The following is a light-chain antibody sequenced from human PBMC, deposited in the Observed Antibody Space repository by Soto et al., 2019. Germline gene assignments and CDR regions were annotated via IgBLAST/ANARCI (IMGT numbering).Light chain of an antibody. Sequence: DIQMTQSPSSLSASLGDRFTITCQASQNINNYLNWYQQKPGKDPKLLIYDASSLESGVPSRFSGSGSGTEFTLTISSLQPDDFATYYCQQYNSYSWTFGQGTKVDI. CDR2: DAS. CDR3: QQYNSYSWT. J-gene: IGKJ1*01. V-gene: IGKV1-5*01. CDR1: QNINNY.